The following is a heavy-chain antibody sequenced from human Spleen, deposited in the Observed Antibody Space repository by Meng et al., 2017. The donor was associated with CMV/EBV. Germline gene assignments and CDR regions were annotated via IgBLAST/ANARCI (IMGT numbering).Heavy chain of an antibody. CDR2: INHSGST. CDR1: GGSFSGYY. D-gene: IGHD3-10*01. V-gene: IGHV4-34*01. J-gene: IGHJ5*02. Sequence: SETLSLTCAVYGGSFSGYYWSWIRQPPGKGLEWIGEINHSGSTNYNPSLKSRVTISVDTSKNQSSLKLSSVTAADTAVYYCARRRITMVRGVGGWFDPWGQGTLVTVSS. CDR3: ARRRITMVRGVGGWFDP.